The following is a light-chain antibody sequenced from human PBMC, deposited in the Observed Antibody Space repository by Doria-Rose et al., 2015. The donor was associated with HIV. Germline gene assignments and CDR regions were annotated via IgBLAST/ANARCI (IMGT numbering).Light chain of an antibody. CDR1: QSLLYTSKNY. J-gene: IGKJ3*01. CDR3: QQYHDTPS. Sequence: TQSPESLGMSLGERATLNCKSNQSLLYTSKNYLAWYQQKPGQPPKLLIYWASTRQSGVPARFSGSGSGTDFTLTISSPEAEDVAVYYCQQYHDTPSFGPGTTVDIK. CDR2: WAS. V-gene: IGKV4-1*01.